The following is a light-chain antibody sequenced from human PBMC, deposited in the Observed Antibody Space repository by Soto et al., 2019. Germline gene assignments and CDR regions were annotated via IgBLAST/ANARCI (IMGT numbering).Light chain of an antibody. CDR3: QQRSNWPPVYT. J-gene: IGKJ2*01. Sequence: EIVLTQSPATLSLSPGERATLSCRASQSVNTYLAWYQQKPGQAPRLLIYDASNRATGIPARFTVSGSGTDFTLTISSLESEDFAVYYCQQRSNWPPVYTFGQGTKLEIK. CDR1: QSVNTY. CDR2: DAS. V-gene: IGKV3-11*01.